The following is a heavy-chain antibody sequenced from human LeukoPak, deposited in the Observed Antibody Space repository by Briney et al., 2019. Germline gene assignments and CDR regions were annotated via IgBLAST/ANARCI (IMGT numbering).Heavy chain of an antibody. J-gene: IGHJ6*03. D-gene: IGHD6-19*01. CDR1: GGSISSSNW. Sequence: PSETLSLTCAVSGGSISSSNWWSWVRQPPGKGLEWIGEIYHSGSTNYNPSLKSRVTISVDKSKNQFSLKLSSVTAADTAVYYCARVSGWYYYYYMDVWGKGTTVTISS. CDR3: ARVSGWYYYYYMDV. V-gene: IGHV4-4*02. CDR2: IYHSGST.